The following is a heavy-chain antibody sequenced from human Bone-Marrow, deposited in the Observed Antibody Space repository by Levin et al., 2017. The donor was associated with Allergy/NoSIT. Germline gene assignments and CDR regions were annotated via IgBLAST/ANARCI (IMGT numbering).Heavy chain of an antibody. D-gene: IGHD2-15*01. Sequence: SCAASGFTFSDYSMSWVRQAPGKGLEWVSSLSNTGTNIFYAESMKGRFIISRDNAKNSLYLQMNTLKVEDTAVYYCARAEVVGQAFDHWGQGALVTVS. CDR1: GFTFSDYS. CDR2: LSNTGTNI. J-gene: IGHJ4*02. V-gene: IGHV3-21*01. CDR3: ARAEVVGQAFDH.